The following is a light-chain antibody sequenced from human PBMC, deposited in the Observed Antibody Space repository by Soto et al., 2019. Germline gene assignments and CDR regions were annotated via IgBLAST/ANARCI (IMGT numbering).Light chain of an antibody. J-gene: IGKJ4*01. CDR2: WAS. CDR3: QQYYSTPLT. V-gene: IGKV4-1*01. Sequence: DFVVTQSPDSLPVSLGERATINCKSSQSVLYSSDNKNYLAWYQQKPGQPPKLLIYWASTRKSGVPDRFSGSGSGTDFTLTINSLQAEDVAVYYCQQYYSTPLTFGGGTKVEIK. CDR1: QSVLYSSDNKNY.